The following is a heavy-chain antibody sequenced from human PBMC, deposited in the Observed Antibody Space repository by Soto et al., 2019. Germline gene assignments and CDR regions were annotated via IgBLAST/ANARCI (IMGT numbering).Heavy chain of an antibody. CDR3: ARRWGSAADY. CDR1: GGSISSYY. V-gene: IGHV4-59*12. Sequence: QVQLQESGPGLVKPSETLSLTCTVSGGSISSYYWSWIRQPPGKGLEWIGYIYYSGSTNYNPSLKSRVTISVDTSKNQCPLKLSPVTAADTAVYYCARRWGSAADYWGQGTLVTVSS. J-gene: IGHJ4*02. D-gene: IGHD2-15*01. CDR2: IYYSGST.